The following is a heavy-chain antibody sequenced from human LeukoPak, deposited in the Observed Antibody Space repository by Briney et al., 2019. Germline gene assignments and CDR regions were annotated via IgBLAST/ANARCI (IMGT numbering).Heavy chain of an antibody. CDR3: AGGSGSYYYHFDY. J-gene: IGHJ4*02. CDR1: GGSISSGSYY. CDR2: IYTSGST. D-gene: IGHD3-10*01. Sequence: PSETLSLTCTVSGGSISSGSYYWSWIRQPAGKGLEWIGRIYTSGSTNYNPSLKSRVTISVDTSKNQFSLKLSSVTAADTAVYYCAGGSGSYYYHFDYWGQGTLVTVSS. V-gene: IGHV4-61*02.